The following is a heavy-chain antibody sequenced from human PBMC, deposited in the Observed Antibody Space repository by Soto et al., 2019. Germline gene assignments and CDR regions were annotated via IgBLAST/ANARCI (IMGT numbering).Heavy chain of an antibody. CDR2: IYCGDDK. J-gene: IGHJ4*02. D-gene: IGHD6-19*01. CDR1: GFSLSSTRMA. Sequence: QITLKESGPTLVKPTQTLTLTCTFSGFSLSSTRMAVGWIRQPPGKALEWLALIYCGDDKRYSPFLKSRLTTAXXTXKNQVVLTMAYVDPVDTARYYCAHIVVAGLGYYFDYWGQGTLVTVSS. V-gene: IGHV2-5*02. CDR3: AHIVVAGLGYYFDY.